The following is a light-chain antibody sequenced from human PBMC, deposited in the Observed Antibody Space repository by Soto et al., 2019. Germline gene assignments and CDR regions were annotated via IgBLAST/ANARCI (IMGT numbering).Light chain of an antibody. CDR2: SNT. CDR3: AVWDDSLYL. J-gene: IGLJ1*01. V-gene: IGLV1-44*01. Sequence: QSVLTQPPSASGTPGQTVTISCSGRSSNIGKNTVSWYQHLPGTAPKLLIYSNTQRPLGVPVRFPGSKSGTSASLAISGLQSDDEADYYCAVWDDSLYLFGNGTKVT. CDR1: SSNIGKNT.